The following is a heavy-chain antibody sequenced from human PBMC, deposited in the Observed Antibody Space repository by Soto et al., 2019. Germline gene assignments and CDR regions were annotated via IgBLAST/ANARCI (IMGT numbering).Heavy chain of an antibody. CDR1: GGSVSNKTYY. CDR2: VYYSGTT. CDR3: ARTTAVPNTLRSRYFFDY. J-gene: IGHJ4*02. Sequence: SETLSLTCSVSGGSVSNKTYYWSWIRQPPGKRLEWIGYVYYSGTTNYNPSLKSRVTISVDLSKNQFSLRLSSVTTADTALYYCARTTAVPNTLRSRYFFDYWGQGTLGTVSP. V-gene: IGHV4-61*01. D-gene: IGHD4-17*01.